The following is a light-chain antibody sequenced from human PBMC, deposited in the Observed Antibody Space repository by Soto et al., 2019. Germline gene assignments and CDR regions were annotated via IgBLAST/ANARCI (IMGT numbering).Light chain of an antibody. J-gene: IGKJ1*01. Sequence: EIVLTQSPGTLSLSPGERAALSCRASQSVRSNYLAWYQQKPGQAPRLLIYGASNRATGIPDRFSGSGSGTDFTLTISRLEPEDFAVYYCQQYGSSPKTFGQGTK. CDR2: GAS. CDR1: QSVRSNY. CDR3: QQYGSSPKT. V-gene: IGKV3-20*01.